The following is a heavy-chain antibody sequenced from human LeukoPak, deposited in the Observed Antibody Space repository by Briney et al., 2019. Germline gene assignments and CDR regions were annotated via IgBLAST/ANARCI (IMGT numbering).Heavy chain of an antibody. J-gene: IGHJ4*02. CDR2: IKPDGSDT. V-gene: IGHV3-7*03. CDR1: GFTFSSLW. CDR3: ARISRGEPPTF. D-gene: IGHD1-14*01. Sequence: GGSLRLSCAASGFTFSSLWMGWLRQALGKGQEWVANIKPDGSDTYYVDSVKDRFTISRDNAKNSLYLQMNSLRVEDTAIYCCARISRGEPPTFWGQGTLVIVSS.